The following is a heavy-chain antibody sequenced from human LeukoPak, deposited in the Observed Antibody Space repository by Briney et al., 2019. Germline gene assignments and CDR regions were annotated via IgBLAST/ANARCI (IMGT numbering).Heavy chain of an antibody. CDR2: IYYSGST. D-gene: IGHD3-3*01. V-gene: IGHV4-30-4*08. CDR1: GGSISSGDYY. Sequence: SETLSLTCTVSGGSISSGDYYWSWIRQPPGKGLEWIGYIYYSGSTYYNPSLKSRVTISVDTSKNQFSLKLSSVTAADTAVYYCARDGSGYYVWDVWGKGTTVTVSS. J-gene: IGHJ6*04. CDR3: ARDGSGYYVWDV.